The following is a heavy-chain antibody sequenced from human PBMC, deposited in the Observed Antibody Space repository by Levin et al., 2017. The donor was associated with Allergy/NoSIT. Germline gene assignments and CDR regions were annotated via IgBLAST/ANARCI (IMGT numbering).Heavy chain of an antibody. CDR1: GFTLTSYS. D-gene: IGHD1-1*01. CDR3: ARDLPGSRPETNDY. V-gene: IGHV3-48*02. J-gene: IGHJ4*02. Sequence: GESLKISCAASGFTLTSYSMNWVRQAPGKGLEWSSYIDGTSTTIYYADSVKGRFTISRDNAKNSLYLQMNSLRDEDTAVYYCARDLPGSRPETNDYWGQGTLVTVSS. CDR2: IDGTSTTI.